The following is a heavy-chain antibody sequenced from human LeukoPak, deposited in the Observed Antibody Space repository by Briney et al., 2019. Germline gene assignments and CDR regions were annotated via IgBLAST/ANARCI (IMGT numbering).Heavy chain of an antibody. V-gene: IGHV3-23*01. J-gene: IGHJ4*02. Sequence: GGSLRLSCAASGFYFRTYVMSWVRQAPGKGLEWVSAISDSGDTSYYADSVEGRFTLSRDNSKNTVFLQMNSLRAEDTAVYYCARHDRSMRFLDYWGQGTLVTVSS. D-gene: IGHD1-1*01. CDR3: ARHDRSMRFLDY. CDR2: ISDSGDTS. CDR1: GFYFRTYV.